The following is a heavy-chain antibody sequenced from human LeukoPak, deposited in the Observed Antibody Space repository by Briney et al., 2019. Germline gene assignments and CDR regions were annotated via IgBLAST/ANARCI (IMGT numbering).Heavy chain of an antibody. CDR2: IYHSGST. Sequence: SGTLSLTSAVSGASNSSNNWWWSWVRQPPGKGLEWIGEIYHSGSTNYNPSLKSRVTMSVDKSKNQFSLKLSSVTAADTAVYYCASSYGSGSYSHTPKEFQHWGQGTLVTVSS. V-gene: IGHV4-4*02. J-gene: IGHJ1*01. D-gene: IGHD3-10*01. CDR3: ASSYGSGSYSHTPKEFQH. CDR1: GASNSSNNW.